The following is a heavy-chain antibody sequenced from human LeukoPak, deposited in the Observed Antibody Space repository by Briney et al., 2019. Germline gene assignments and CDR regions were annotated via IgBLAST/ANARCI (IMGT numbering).Heavy chain of an antibody. Sequence: KPSETLSLTCTVSGGSISNYYWSWIRQPPGKGLEWIGHIYFRGSTSYNPSLKSRVTISVDTSRNQFSLKLNSVTTADTAVYYCARAYDSTEDYFDYWGQGTLVTVSS. CDR3: ARAYDSTEDYFDY. CDR1: GGSISNYY. V-gene: IGHV4-59*08. D-gene: IGHD3-22*01. CDR2: IYFRGST. J-gene: IGHJ4*02.